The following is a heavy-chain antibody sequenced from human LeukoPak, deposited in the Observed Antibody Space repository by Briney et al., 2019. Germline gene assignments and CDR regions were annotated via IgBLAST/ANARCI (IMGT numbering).Heavy chain of an antibody. CDR2: IYFSGST. D-gene: IGHD4-17*01. J-gene: IGHJ4*02. CDR1: GGSISSYY. V-gene: IGHV4-59*08. Sequence: SETLSLTCSVSGGSISSYYWSWIRQPPGKGLVWIGYIYFSGSTNYNPSLKSRVTISVDTSKNQFSLKLSSVTAADTAVYYCARATTVTAYYFDQWGQGTLVTVSS. CDR3: ARATTVTAYYFDQ.